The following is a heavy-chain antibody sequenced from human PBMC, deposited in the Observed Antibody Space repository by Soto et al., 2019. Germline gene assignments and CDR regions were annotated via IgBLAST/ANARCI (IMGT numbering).Heavy chain of an antibody. CDR3: ARGRWEYYYGSGSYLPRWFDP. J-gene: IGHJ5*02. Sequence: QVQLQQWGAGLLKPSETLSLTCAVYGGSFSGYYWSWIGQPPGKGLEWIGEINHSGSTNYNPSLKSRVTISVDTSKNQFSLKLSSVTAADTAVYYYARGRWEYYYGSGSYLPRWFDPWGQGTLVTVSS. CDR1: GGSFSGYY. V-gene: IGHV4-34*01. D-gene: IGHD3-10*01. CDR2: INHSGST.